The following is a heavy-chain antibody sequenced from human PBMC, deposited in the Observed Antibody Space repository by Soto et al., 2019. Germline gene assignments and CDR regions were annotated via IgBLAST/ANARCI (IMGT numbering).Heavy chain of an antibody. V-gene: IGHV4-59*08. CDR1: GGSISSYY. CDR2: IYYSGST. D-gene: IGHD3-9*01. Sequence: SETLSLTCTVSGGSISSYYWSWVRLPPGKGLEWIGYIYYSGSTYYNPSLESRVTISVDKSKNQFSLKLMSLSAADTAVYYCGRLEGLATISYYFDYWGQGALVTVSS. CDR3: GRLEGLATISYYFDY. J-gene: IGHJ4*02.